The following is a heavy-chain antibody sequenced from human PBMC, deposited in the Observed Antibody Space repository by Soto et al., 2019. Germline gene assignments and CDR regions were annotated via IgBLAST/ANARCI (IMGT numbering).Heavy chain of an antibody. CDR3: ARHEVLRFLEWLRPQPYNWFDP. CDR2: IYYSGST. J-gene: IGHJ5*02. V-gene: IGHV4-39*01. D-gene: IGHD3-3*01. CDR1: GGSISFSSYG. Sequence: PAETLSLTCTVSGGSISFSSYGWGWIRQPPGKGMDWIGSIYYSGSTYYNPSLKSRVTISVDTSKNQFSLKLSSVTAEDTAVYYCARHEVLRFLEWLRPQPYNWFDPWGQGTLVTVSS.